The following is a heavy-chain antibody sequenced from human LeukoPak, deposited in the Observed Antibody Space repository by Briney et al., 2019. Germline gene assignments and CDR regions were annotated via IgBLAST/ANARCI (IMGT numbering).Heavy chain of an antibody. V-gene: IGHV3-30*03. CDR2: ISIGGTKK. CDR3: ASSSFFRGYAFDL. D-gene: IGHD3-16*01. CDR1: GFIFSDFG. J-gene: IGHJ3*01. Sequence: PGGSLRLSCAASGFIFSDFGMHWVRQTPGKGLEWVAVISIGGTKKFYADDVKGRFTISRDNSKDTLFLQMNSLRSEDTAVYSCASSSFFRGYAFDLWGQGTMVIVSS.